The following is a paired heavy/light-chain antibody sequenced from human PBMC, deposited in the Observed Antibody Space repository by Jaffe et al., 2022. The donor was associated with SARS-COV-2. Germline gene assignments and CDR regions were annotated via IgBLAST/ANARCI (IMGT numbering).Light chain of an antibody. CDR1: SSNIGSNT. V-gene: IGLV1-44*01. J-gene: IGLJ3*02. CDR3: AAWDDSLNGRGV. CDR2: SNN. Sequence: QSVLTQPPSASGTPGQRVTISCSGSSSNIGSNTVNWYQQLPGTAPKLLIYSNNQRPSGVPDRFSGSKSGTSASLAISGLQSEDEADYYCAAWDDSLNGRGVFGGGTKLTVL.
Heavy chain of an antibody. D-gene: IGHD3-3*01. CDR1: GFTFDDYT. CDR2: ISWDGGST. Sequence: EVQLVESGGVVVQPGGSLRLSCAASGFTFDDYTMHWVRQAPGKGLEWVSLISWDGGSTYYADSVKGRFTISRDNSKNSLYLQMNSLRTEDTALYYCAKDLGGIFGVVTLYGMDVWGQGTTVTVSS. J-gene: IGHJ6*02. V-gene: IGHV3-43*01. CDR3: AKDLGGIFGVVTLYGMDV.